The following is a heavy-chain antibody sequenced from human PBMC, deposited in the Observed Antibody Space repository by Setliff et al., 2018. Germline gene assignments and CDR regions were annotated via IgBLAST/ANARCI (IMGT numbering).Heavy chain of an antibody. CDR1: GGSISSGDYY. V-gene: IGHV4-30-4*08. CDR2: IYYSGST. D-gene: IGHD2-15*01. Sequence: PSEILSLTCTVSGGSISSGDYYWSWIRQPPGKGLEWIGYIYYSGSTYYNPSLKSRVTISVDTSKNQFSLKLSSVTAADTAVYYCASDCSGGSVTCHWGQGTLVTVSS. CDR3: ASDCSGGSVTCH. J-gene: IGHJ4*02.